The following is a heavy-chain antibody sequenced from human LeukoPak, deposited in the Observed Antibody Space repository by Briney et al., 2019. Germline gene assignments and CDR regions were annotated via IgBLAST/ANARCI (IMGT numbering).Heavy chain of an antibody. V-gene: IGHV1-18*01. J-gene: IGHJ6*02. CDR1: GYTFTSYG. CDR2: ISAYNGNT. Sequence: GASVKVSCKASGYTFTSYGISWVRQAPGQGLEWMGWISAYNGNTNYVQKLQGRVTMTTDTSTSTAYMELRSPRSDDTAVYYCARWGKWELPGNYYYYGMDVWGQGTTVTVSS. D-gene: IGHD1-26*01. CDR3: ARWGKWELPGNYYYYGMDV.